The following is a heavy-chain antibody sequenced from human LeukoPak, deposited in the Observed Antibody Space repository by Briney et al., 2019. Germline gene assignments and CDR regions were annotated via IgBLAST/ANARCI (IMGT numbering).Heavy chain of an antibody. CDR2: ISWNSGSI. CDR1: GFTFSSYE. CDR3: AKGMYYDILNDAFDI. Sequence: GGSLRLSCAASGFTFSSYEMNWVRQAPGKGVEWVSGISWNSGSIGYADSVKGRFTISRDNAKNSLYLQMNSLRAEDTALYYCAKGMYYDILNDAFDIWGQGTMVTVSS. V-gene: IGHV3-9*01. J-gene: IGHJ3*02. D-gene: IGHD3-9*01.